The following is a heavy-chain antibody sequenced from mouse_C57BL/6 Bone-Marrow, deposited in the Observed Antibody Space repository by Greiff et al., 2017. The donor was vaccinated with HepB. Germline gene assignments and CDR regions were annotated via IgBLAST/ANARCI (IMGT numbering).Heavy chain of an antibody. CDR1: GFTFTDYY. J-gene: IGHJ4*01. V-gene: IGHV7-3*01. Sequence: DVNLVESGGGLVQPGGSLSLSCAASGFTFTDYYMSWVRQPPGKALEWLGFIRNKANGYTTEYSASVKGRFTISSDNSQSILYLQMNALRAEDSATYYCARYDYLYYAMDYWGQGTSVTVSS. CDR3: ARYDYLYYAMDY. D-gene: IGHD2-4*01. CDR2: IRNKANGYTT.